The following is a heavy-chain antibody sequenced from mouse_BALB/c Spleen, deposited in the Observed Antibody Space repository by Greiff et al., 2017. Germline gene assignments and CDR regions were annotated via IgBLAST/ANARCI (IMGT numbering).Heavy chain of an antibody. D-gene: IGHD2-4*01. CDR1: GYSITSDYA. J-gene: IGHJ3*01. V-gene: IGHV3-2*02. CDR3: ARGDYSFAY. Sequence: VQLKESGPGLVKPSQSLSLTCTVTGYSITSDYAWNWIRQFPGNKLEWMGYISYSGSTSYNPSLKSRISITRDTSKNQFFLQLNSVTTEDTATYYCARGDYSFAYWGQGTLVTVSA. CDR2: ISYSGST.